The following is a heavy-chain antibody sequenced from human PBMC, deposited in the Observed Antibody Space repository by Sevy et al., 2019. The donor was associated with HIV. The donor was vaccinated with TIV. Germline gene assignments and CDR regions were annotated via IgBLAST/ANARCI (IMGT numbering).Heavy chain of an antibody. V-gene: IGHV4-4*07. Sequence: SETLSLTCSVSGGSMSNYYWSWVRQPAGGGLEWIGRIYPSGSTNYNPSLTSRVSRSVASSKNQFSLKVNSVTAADTAVYYCVRGSQRMDVWGQGTTVTVSS. CDR3: VRGSQRMDV. CDR2: IYPSGST. J-gene: IGHJ6*02. CDR1: GGSMSNYY.